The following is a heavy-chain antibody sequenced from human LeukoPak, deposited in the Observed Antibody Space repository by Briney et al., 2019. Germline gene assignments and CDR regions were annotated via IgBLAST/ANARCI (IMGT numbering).Heavy chain of an antibody. V-gene: IGHV3-15*01. CDR3: TTERAAGGFDP. CDR2: IKSKTDGGTT. CDR1: GFTFSNCW. Sequence: GGSLRLSCAASGFTFSNCWMAWVRQAPGKGLEWVGRIKSKTDGGTTDYAAPVKGRFTISRDDSKNTLYLQMNSLKTEDTAVYYCTTERAAGGFDPWGQGTLVTVSS. D-gene: IGHD6-13*01. J-gene: IGHJ5*02.